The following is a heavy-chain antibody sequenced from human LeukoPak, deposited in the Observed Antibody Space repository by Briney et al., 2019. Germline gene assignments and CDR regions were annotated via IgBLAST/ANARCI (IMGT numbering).Heavy chain of an antibody. D-gene: IGHD3-22*01. CDR3: ARHDSSGYTYFYY. J-gene: IGHJ4*02. V-gene: IGHV4-59*01. CDR1: GVSISNYY. Sequence: SETLSLTCTVSGVSISNYYWNWIRQPPGKGLEWIGYIYYSGNTNYNPSLKSRVTISVDTSENQFSLKLTSVTAADTAVYYCARHDSSGYTYFYYWGQGTLVTVSS. CDR2: IYYSGNT.